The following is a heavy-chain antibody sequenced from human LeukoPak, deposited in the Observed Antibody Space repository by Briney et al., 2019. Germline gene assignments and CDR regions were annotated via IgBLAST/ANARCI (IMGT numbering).Heavy chain of an antibody. J-gene: IGHJ4*02. CDR3: ARRGYGDYFDY. D-gene: IGHD4-17*01. CDR2: IYTSGST. Sequence: ASQTLSLTCTVSGGSISSGSYYWSWIRQPAGKGLEWIGRIYTSGSTYYNPSLKSRVTISVDTSKNQFSLKLSSVTAADTAVYYCARRGYGDYFDYWGQGTLVTVSS. V-gene: IGHV4-61*02. CDR1: GGSISSGSYY.